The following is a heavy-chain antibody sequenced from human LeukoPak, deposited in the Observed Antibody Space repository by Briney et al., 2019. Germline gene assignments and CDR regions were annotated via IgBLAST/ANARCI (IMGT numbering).Heavy chain of an antibody. J-gene: IGHJ4*02. Sequence: GGSLRLSCAASGFTFSNYGMHWVRQAPGKGLEWVAFIRYDGNNKYYVDSVKDRFNISRDNSKNTLFLQMNSLRAEDTALYYCATDGIEYYSDNIAYYLDYWGQGTRVTVSS. CDR2: IRYDGNNK. D-gene: IGHD3-22*01. V-gene: IGHV3-30*02. CDR3: ATDGIEYYSDNIAYYLDY. CDR1: GFTFSNYG.